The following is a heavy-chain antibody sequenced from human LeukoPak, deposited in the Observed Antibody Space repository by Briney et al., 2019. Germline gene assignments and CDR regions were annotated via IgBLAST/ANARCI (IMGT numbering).Heavy chain of an antibody. CDR3: ARDRGWLPPKTYYSYYRDV. CDR2: IYTSGST. V-gene: IGHV4-4*07. D-gene: IGHD6-19*01. Sequence: SETLSLTCTVSGGSISSYYWSWIRQPAGKGLEWIGRIYTSGSTNYNPSLKSRVTMSVDTSKNQFSLKLSSVTAADPAVYYCARDRGWLPPKTYYSYYRDVWEKGTTVTFSS. J-gene: IGHJ6*03. CDR1: GGSISSYY.